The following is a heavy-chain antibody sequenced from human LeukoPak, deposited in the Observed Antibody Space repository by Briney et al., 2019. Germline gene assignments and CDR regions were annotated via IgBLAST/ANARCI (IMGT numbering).Heavy chain of an antibody. V-gene: IGHV4-61*08. Sequence: SETLSLTCTVSGGSISSGGYYWSWIRQPPGKGLEWIGYIYHSGSTYYNPSLKSRVTISVDTSKNQFSLKLSSVTAADTVVYYCARAKTASWYFDLWGRGTLVTVSS. J-gene: IGHJ2*01. CDR3: ARAKTASWYFDL. CDR2: IYHSGST. CDR1: GGSISSGGYY.